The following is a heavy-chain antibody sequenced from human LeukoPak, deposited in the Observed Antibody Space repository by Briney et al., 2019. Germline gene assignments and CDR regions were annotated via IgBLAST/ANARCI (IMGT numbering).Heavy chain of an antibody. CDR3: ARDARYSGNPGDSDY. CDR2: INPNSGGT. V-gene: IGHV1-2*02. CDR1: GYTFTGYY. Sequence: ASVKVSCKASGYTFTGYYMHWVRQAPGQGLGWMGWINPNSGGTNYAQKFQGRVTMTRDTSISTAYMELSRLRSDDTAVYYCARDARYSGNPGDSDYWGQGTLVTVSS. J-gene: IGHJ4*02. D-gene: IGHD1-26*01.